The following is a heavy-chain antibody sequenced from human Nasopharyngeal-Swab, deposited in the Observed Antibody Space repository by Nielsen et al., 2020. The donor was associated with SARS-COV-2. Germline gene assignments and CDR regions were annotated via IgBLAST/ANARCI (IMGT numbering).Heavy chain of an antibody. Sequence: GESPKISCAASGFTFSTYGMHWVRQAPGKGLEWVAVMSNDGKNIYYADSVKGRFTISRDNSKNTLYLQMNSLRADDTAVYYCARDLRKYYYLDVWGKGTTFTVSS. CDR2: MSNDGKNI. CDR3: ARDLRKYYYLDV. V-gene: IGHV3-30*03. J-gene: IGHJ6*03. CDR1: GFTFSTYG.